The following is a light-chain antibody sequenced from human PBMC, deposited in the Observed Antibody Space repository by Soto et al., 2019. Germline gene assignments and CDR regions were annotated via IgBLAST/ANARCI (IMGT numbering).Light chain of an antibody. CDR1: QSITTN. J-gene: IGKJ4*01. CDR2: GAS. V-gene: IGKV3-15*01. Sequence: EKVLTQSPVTLSVSLGERATLSCRASQSITTNLAWYQQKPGQAPRLLIFGASNRATGIPARFSGSGSGTEFPLTISSLQSEDSAIYYCQQYNDWPPLTFGGGTKVEI. CDR3: QQYNDWPPLT.